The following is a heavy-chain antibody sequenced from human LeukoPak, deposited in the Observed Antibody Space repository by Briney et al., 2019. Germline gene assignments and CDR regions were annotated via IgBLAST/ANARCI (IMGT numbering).Heavy chain of an antibody. D-gene: IGHD3-10*01. CDR2: INTNTGNP. Sequence: GASVKVSCKASGYTFTSYAMNWVRQAPGQGLEWMGWINTNTGNPTYAQGFTGRFVFSLDTSVSTAYLQISSLKAEDTAVYYCARDLGYYGSGSPPDYYYYGMDVWGQGTTVTVSS. V-gene: IGHV7-4-1*02. CDR1: GYTFTSYA. CDR3: ARDLGYYGSGSPPDYYYYGMDV. J-gene: IGHJ6*02.